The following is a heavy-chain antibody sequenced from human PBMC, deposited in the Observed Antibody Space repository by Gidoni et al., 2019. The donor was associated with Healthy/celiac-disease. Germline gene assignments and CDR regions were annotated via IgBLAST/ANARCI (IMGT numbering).Heavy chain of an antibody. J-gene: IGHJ6*02. CDR2: IYPGDSDT. CDR3: ARDYYDSSGYSHGRYYYYYGMDV. V-gene: IGHV5-51*01. D-gene: IGHD3-22*01. CDR1: GYSFTSYW. Sequence: EVQLVQSGAEVKKPGESLKISCKGSGYSFTSYWIGWVRQMPGKGLEWMGIIYPGDSDTRYSPSFQGQVTISADKSISTAYLQWSSLKASDTAMYYCARDYYDSSGYSHGRYYYYYGMDVWGQGTTVTVSS.